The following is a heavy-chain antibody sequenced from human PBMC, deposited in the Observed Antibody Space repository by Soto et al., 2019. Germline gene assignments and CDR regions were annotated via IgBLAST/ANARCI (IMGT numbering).Heavy chain of an antibody. CDR1: GFTLSNYW. V-gene: IGHV3-7*03. CDR3: VRELGLDY. J-gene: IGHJ4*02. CDR2: INKDGSQK. Sequence: GGSLRLSCAASGFTLSNYWMTWVRQAPGKGLEWVANINKDGSQKNYVDSVKGRFTIARDNGQNSLSLQINSLRVEVTAVYYCVRELGLDYWGQGALVTVSS. D-gene: IGHD7-27*01.